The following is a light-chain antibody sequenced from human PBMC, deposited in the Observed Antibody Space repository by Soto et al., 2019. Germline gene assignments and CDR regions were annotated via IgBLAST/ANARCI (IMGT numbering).Light chain of an antibody. V-gene: IGLV8-61*01. CDR2: STN. J-gene: IGLJ3*02. Sequence: QAVVTQEPSFSVSPGGTVTLTCGLSSGSVSTSYYPSWYQQTPGQAPRTLIYSTNTRSSGVPDRFSGSILGNKAALTITGAQADDESDYYCCSYAGSQTWVFGGGTKVTVL. CDR1: SGSVSTSYY. CDR3: CSYAGSQTWV.